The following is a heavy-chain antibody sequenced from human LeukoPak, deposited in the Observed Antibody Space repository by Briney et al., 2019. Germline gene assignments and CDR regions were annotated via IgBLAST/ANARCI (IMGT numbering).Heavy chain of an antibody. CDR1: GYTLTESS. V-gene: IGHV1-24*01. CDR3: AKDRIAVAGYPYYFDY. CDR2: FDPEDGET. D-gene: IGHD6-19*01. J-gene: IGHJ4*02. Sequence: ASVKVSCKVSGYTLTESSMHWVRQAPGKGLEWMGGFDPEDGETIYAQKFQGRVTMTEDTSTDTAYMELSSLSSEDTAVYYCAKDRIAVAGYPYYFDYWGQGTLVTVSS.